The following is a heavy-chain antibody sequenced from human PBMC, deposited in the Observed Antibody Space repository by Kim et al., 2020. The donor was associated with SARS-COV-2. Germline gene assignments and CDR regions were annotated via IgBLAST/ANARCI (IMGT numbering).Heavy chain of an antibody. J-gene: IGHJ2*01. D-gene: IGHD4-4*01. CDR3: ARVAATRAYSKFLGEAGRYSVPRRFGGWYFDL. Sequence: GGSLRLSCAASGFTFSSYEMNWVRQAPGKGLEWVSYISSSGSTIYYADSVKGRFTISRDNAKNSLYLQMNSLRAEDTAVYYCARVAATRAYSKFLGEAGRYSVPRRFGGWYFDLWGRGTLVTVSS. V-gene: IGHV3-48*03. CDR1: GFTFSSYE. CDR2: ISSSGSTI.